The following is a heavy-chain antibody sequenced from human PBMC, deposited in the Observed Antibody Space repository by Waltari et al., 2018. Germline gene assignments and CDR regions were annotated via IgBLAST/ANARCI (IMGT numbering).Heavy chain of an antibody. CDR1: GFTFSSYA. J-gene: IGHJ5*02. CDR3: AKDGLIAARPVWFDP. D-gene: IGHD6-6*01. V-gene: IGHV3-23*01. Sequence: EVQLLESGGGLVQPGGSLSLSCAASGFTFSSYAMSWVRQAPGKGLEWVSAISGSGGSTYYADSVKGRFTISRDNSKNTLYLQMSRLRAEDTAVYYCAKDGLIAARPVWFDPWGQGTLVTVSS. CDR2: ISGSGGST.